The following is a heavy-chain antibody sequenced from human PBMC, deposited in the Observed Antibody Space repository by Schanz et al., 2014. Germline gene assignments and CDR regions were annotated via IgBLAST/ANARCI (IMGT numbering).Heavy chain of an antibody. Sequence: QVQLVQSGAEVKKPGASVKVSCKASGYTFTSYGINWVRQAPGQGLEWMGWISAYNGNTNYAQKLQGRVTITADKSTSTAYMELTSLRSEDTAVYYCAGTYCSSTSCYTGYYYMDVWGKGTTVTDSS. CDR1: GYTFTSYG. D-gene: IGHD2-2*02. J-gene: IGHJ6*03. CDR3: AGTYCSSTSCYTGYYYMDV. V-gene: IGHV1-18*01. CDR2: ISAYNGNT.